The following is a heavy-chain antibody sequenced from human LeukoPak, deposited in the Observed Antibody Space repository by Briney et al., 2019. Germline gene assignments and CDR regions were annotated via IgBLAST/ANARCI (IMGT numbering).Heavy chain of an antibody. CDR3: ATTIGARLMYFDY. D-gene: IGHD6-6*01. Sequence: ASVKVSCKASGYTFTSYGISWVRQAPGQGLKWMGWISAYNGNTNYAQKLQGRVTMTTDTSTSTAYMEVRSLRSGGTAVYYCATTIGARLMYFDYWGQGTLVTVSS. CDR2: ISAYNGNT. J-gene: IGHJ4*02. CDR1: GYTFTSYG. V-gene: IGHV1-18*01.